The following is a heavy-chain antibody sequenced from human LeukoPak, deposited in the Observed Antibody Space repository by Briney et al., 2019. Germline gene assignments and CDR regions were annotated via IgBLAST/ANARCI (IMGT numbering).Heavy chain of an antibody. CDR3: ARREAGTALIDY. J-gene: IGHJ4*02. V-gene: IGHV4-34*12. CDR2: IFYTGST. D-gene: IGHD2-21*02. Sequence: PSETLSLTCAVYGGSFSGYYWSWIRQPPGKGLEWIGGIFYTGSTYYNPSLKSRVTIAVDTSKNHFSLKLSSVTAADTAVYYCARREAGTALIDYWGQGTLVTVSS. CDR1: GGSFSGYY.